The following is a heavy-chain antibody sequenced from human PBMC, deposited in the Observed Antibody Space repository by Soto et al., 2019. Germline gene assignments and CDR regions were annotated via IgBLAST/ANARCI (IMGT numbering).Heavy chain of an antibody. CDR2: ISGSGGST. CDR1: GFTFSSYA. Sequence: GGSLRLSCAASGFTFSSYAMTWVRQAPGKGLEWVSAISGSGGSTYYADSVKGRFTISRDNSKNTLYLQMSSLRAEDTAVYYCARSIPLDGYPYWGQGTLVTVS. V-gene: IGHV3-23*01. D-gene: IGHD5-18*01. J-gene: IGHJ4*02. CDR3: ARSIPLDGYPY.